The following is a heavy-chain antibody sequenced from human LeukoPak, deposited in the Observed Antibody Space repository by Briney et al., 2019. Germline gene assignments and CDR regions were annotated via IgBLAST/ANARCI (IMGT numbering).Heavy chain of an antibody. V-gene: IGHV3-7*01. J-gene: IGHJ4*02. D-gene: IGHD4-17*01. CDR3: ARVPGDYGDYSYSYYFDY. Sequence: GGSLRLSCAASGFTFSSYWMSWVRQAPGKGLEWVANIKQDGSEKYYVDSVKGRFTISRDNAKNSLYLQMNSLRAEDTAVYYCARVPGDYGDYSYSYYFDYWGQGTLVTVSS. CDR2: IKQDGSEK. CDR1: GFTFSSYW.